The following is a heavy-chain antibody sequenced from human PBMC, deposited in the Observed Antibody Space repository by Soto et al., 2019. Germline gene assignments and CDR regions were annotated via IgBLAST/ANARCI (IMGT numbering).Heavy chain of an antibody. CDR1: GAFISSYS. V-gene: IGHV4-59*01. CDR2: MSNRGST. D-gene: IGHD6-19*01. J-gene: IGHJ4*02. Sequence: QVQLQESGPGLVKPSETLSLTCNVSGAFISSYSWSWIRQSPGKGLEWIGYMSNRGSTYSNPPLKRRVTISIESSKIQFSLNLRSVTSADTAVYYCARIGRSGWHQVSYFDPWGQGTLVTVSS. CDR3: ARIGRSGWHQVSYFDP.